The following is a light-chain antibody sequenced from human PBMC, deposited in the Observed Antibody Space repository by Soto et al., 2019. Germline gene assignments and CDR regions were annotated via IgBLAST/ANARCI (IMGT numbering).Light chain of an antibody. V-gene: IGLV2-18*02. CDR1: SSDIGSYNR. CDR3: SSYTTSITVL. J-gene: IGLJ2*01. CDR2: EVS. Sequence: QSALTQPPSVSGSPGQSVTISCTGTSSDIGSYNRVSWYQQPPGTAPKLMIYEVSNRPSGVPDRFSGSKSGNTASLTISGLQADDEADYYCSSYTTSITVLFGGGTKLTVL.